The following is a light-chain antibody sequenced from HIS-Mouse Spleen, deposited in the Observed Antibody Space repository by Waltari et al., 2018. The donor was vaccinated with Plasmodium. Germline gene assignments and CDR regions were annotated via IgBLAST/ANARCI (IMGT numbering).Light chain of an antibody. CDR1: QSVSSN. J-gene: IGKJ3*01. V-gene: IGKV3-15*01. CDR3: QQYNNWSFT. Sequence: EIVMTQSPATLSVSPGERATLSSRASQSVSSNLAWYQQKPGQAPRLLIYGASTRATSIPARVSGSGSATEFTLTISSLQSEDFAVCYCQQYNNWSFTFGPGTKVDIK. CDR2: GAS.